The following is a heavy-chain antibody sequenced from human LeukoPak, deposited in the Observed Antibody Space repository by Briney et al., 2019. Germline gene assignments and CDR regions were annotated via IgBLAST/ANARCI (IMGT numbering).Heavy chain of an antibody. J-gene: IGHJ5*02. CDR2: FDPEDGET. CDR1: GYTLTELS. D-gene: IGHD3-22*01. V-gene: IGHV1-24*01. Sequence: ASVKVSCKVSGYTLTELSMHWVRQAPGKGLEWMGGFDPEDGETIYTQKLQGRVTMTEDTSTDTAYMEMSSLRSEDTVVYYCATWGYYDSSGYYSRWFDPWGQGTLVTVSS. CDR3: ATWGYYDSSGYYSRWFDP.